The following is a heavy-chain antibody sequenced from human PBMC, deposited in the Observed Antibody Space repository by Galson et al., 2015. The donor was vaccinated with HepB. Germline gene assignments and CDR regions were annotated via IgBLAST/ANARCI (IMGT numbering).Heavy chain of an antibody. J-gene: IGHJ4*02. D-gene: IGHD4-23*01. Sequence: SLGLYCVASGFAFSGYGRQWVGEAQGEGLGGGGVRWDDGGNKYYADSVKGRFTIARDNSKNTLYMQMNGLRAEGTAVYYCAKGRDGGQRRGYFDYWGQGTLVTVSS. CDR3: AKGRDGGQRRGYFDY. CDR2: RWDDGGNK. V-gene: IGHV3-33*06. CDR1: GFAFSGYG.